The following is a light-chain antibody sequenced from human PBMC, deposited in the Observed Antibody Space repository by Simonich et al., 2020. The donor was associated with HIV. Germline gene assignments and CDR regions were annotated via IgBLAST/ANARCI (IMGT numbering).Light chain of an antibody. CDR3: SAYAGTGTLV. V-gene: IGLV2-23*01. J-gene: IGLJ2*01. CDR2: EGS. CDR1: SSDVGSYNL. Sequence: QSALTQPASVSGSPGQSLTISCTGISSDVGSYNLVSWYQQHPGKAPKLMIYEGSKRPSGVSNRFSGSKSGNTASLTISGLQAEDEADYYCSAYAGTGTLVFGGGTKLTVL.